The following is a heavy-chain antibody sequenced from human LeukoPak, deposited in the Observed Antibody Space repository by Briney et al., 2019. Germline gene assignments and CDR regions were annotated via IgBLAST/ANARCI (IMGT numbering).Heavy chain of an antibody. CDR3: TRDGGELWPLDE. V-gene: IGHV3-7*01. CDR2: IKPDGSET. Sequence: GGSLRLSCVASGFPFKGYWMTWVRQSPGKGLDWVANIKPDGSETNYLDSVKGRFTISRDNARDSLFLEMNNLRVDDTAVYYCTRDGGELWPLDEWGQGILVTVSS. J-gene: IGHJ4*02. CDR1: GFPFKGYW. D-gene: IGHD3-10*01.